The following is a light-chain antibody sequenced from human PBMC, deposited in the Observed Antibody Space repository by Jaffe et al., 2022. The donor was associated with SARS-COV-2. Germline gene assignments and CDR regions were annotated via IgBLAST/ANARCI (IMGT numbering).Light chain of an antibody. J-gene: IGLJ2*01. V-gene: IGLV3-1*01. CDR2: HDT. CDR3: QAWDSSTVV. Sequence: SYELTQPPSVSVSPGQTVSITCSGDRLGSKYACWYQQQPGQSPVLVIYHDTKRPSGIPERFSGSNSGNTATLTISGTQALDEADYYCQAWDSSTVVFGGGTKLTVL. CDR1: RLGSKY.